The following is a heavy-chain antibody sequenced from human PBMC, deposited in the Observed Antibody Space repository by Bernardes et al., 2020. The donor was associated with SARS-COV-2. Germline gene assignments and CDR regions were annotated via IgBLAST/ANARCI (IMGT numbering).Heavy chain of an antibody. CDR3: ARDVTAMAFYWYFDL. CDR1: GYTFTNYD. CDR2: INTNTGNP. D-gene: IGHD5-18*01. V-gene: IGHV7-4-1*02. J-gene: IGHJ2*01. Sequence: ASVKVSCKASGYTFTNYDINWVRQAPGQGLEWMGWINTNTGNPTYAQGFTGRFVFSLDTSVSTAYLQISSLKAEDTAVYYCARDVTAMAFYWYFDLWGRGTLVTVSS.